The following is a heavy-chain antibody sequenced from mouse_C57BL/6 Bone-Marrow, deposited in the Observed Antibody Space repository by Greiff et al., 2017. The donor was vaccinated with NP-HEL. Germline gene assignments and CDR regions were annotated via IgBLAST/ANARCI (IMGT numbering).Heavy chain of an antibody. V-gene: IGHV6-3*01. J-gene: IGHJ4*01. CDR1: GFTFSNYW. Sequence: EVKLVESGGGLVQPGGSMKLSCVASGFTFSNYWMNWVRQSPEKGLEWVAQIRLKSDNYATHYAESVKGRFTISRDDSKSSVYLQMNNLRAEDTGIYYCTALSTMITTWGSPYYYAMDYWGQGTSVTVSS. CDR3: TALSTMITTWGSPYYYAMDY. D-gene: IGHD2-4*01. CDR2: IRLKSDNYAT.